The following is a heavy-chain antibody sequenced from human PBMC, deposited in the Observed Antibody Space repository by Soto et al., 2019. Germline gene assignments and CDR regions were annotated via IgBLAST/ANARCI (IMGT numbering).Heavy chain of an antibody. CDR1: GGSISSGDYY. V-gene: IGHV4-30-4*01. D-gene: IGHD6-13*01. CDR3: AAEHPDGSRLDP. CDR2: IYYSGST. J-gene: IGHJ5*02. Sequence: QVQLQESGPGLVKPSQTLSLTCTVSGGSISSGDYYWSWIRQPPGKGLEWIGYIYYSGSTYYNPSIHSRVTITVNTSKNQDSLKLRSVTAAATAVYSCAAEHPDGSRLDPWGQGTLVTVSS.